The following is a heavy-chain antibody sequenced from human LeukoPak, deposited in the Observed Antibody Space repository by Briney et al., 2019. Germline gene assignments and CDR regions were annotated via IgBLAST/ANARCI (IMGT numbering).Heavy chain of an antibody. CDR3: ASGEGEDIVVVPAARFDY. V-gene: IGHV4-34*01. CDR1: GGSFSGYY. CDR2: INHSGST. Sequence: SETLSLTCAVSGGSFSGYYWSWIRQPPGKGLEWIGEINHSGSTNYNPSLQSRVTISVDTSKNQFSLKLSSVTAADTAVYYCASGEGEDIVVVPAARFDYWGQGTLVTVSS. J-gene: IGHJ4*02. D-gene: IGHD2-2*01.